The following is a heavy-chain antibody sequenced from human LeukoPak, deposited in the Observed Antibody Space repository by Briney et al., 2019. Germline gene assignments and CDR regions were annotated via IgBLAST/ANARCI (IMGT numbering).Heavy chain of an antibody. Sequence: PGGSLRLSCVASGFTFSNSGMHWVRQTPGKGLEWVAVISYDETNKNYADSVKGRFTISRDNSDNTLYLQMSSLRAEDTAVYYCGLSTVAAAGDDWGQGTLVTVSS. CDR2: ISYDETNK. D-gene: IGHD2-2*01. CDR3: GLSTVAAAGDD. CDR1: GFTFSNSG. V-gene: IGHV3-30*03. J-gene: IGHJ4*02.